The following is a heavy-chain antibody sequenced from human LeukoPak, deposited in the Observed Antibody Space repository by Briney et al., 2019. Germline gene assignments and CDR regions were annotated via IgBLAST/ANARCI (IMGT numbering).Heavy chain of an antibody. D-gene: IGHD3-22*01. V-gene: IGHV1-69*05. CDR1: GGTFSSYA. CDR2: IIPIFGTA. J-gene: IGHJ4*02. Sequence: SVKVSCKASGGTFSSYAISWVRQAPGQGLEWMGGIIPIFGTANYAQKFQGRVTITTDESTSTAYMELSSLRSEDTAVYYCARDLPGYDSSGYYQGFDYWGQGTLVTVSS. CDR3: ARDLPGYDSSGYYQGFDY.